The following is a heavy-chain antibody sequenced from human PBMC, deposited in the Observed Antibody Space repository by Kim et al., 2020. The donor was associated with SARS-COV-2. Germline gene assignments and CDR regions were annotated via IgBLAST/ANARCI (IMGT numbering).Heavy chain of an antibody. Sequence: GGSLRLSCAASGFTFSSYDMHWVRQATGKGLEWVSAIGTAGDTYYPGSVKGRFTISRENAKNSLYLQMNSLRAGDTAVYYCARGAGTGTRLGYYYYMDVWGKGTTVTVSS. CDR3: ARGAGTGTRLGYYYYMDV. J-gene: IGHJ6*03. V-gene: IGHV3-13*01. D-gene: IGHD1-1*01. CDR2: IGTAGDT. CDR1: GFTFSSYD.